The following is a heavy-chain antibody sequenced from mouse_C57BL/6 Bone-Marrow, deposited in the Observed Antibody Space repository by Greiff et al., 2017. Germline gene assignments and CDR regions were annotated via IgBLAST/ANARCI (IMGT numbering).Heavy chain of an antibody. CDR3: ARGGLRRRRRVVWDY. V-gene: IGHV1-50*01. J-gene: IGHJ2*01. Sequence: QVQLQQPGAELVKPGASVKLSCKASGYTFTSYCMQWVKQRPGQGLEWIGEIDPSDSYTNYNPKFKGKATLTVDTSSSTAYMQLSSLTSEDSAVYYCARGGLRRRRRVVWDYWGQGTTLTVSS. CDR1: GYTFTSYC. CDR2: IDPSDSYT. D-gene: IGHD2-2*01.